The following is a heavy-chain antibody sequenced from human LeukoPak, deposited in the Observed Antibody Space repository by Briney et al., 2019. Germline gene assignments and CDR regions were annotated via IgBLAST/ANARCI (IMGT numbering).Heavy chain of an antibody. CDR2: ISGSGGST. J-gene: IGHJ5*02. D-gene: IGHD4-11*01. CDR1: GFTFSSYA. V-gene: IGHV3-23*01. CDR3: AKDRYSNYGNWFDP. Sequence: GGSLRLSCAASGFTFSSYAMNWVRQAPGKGLEWVSGISGSGGSTYNADSVKGRFTISRDNSKYTLYLQMNSLRAEDTAVYYCAKDRYSNYGNWFDPWGQGTLVTVFS.